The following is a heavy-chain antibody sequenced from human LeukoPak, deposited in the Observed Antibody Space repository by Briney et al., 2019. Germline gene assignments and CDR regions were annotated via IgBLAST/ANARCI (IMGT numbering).Heavy chain of an antibody. CDR1: GYTFTSYY. D-gene: IGHD3-22*01. V-gene: IGHV1-46*01. J-gene: IGHJ3*02. CDR3: ARDQYYYDSSGYPTLDAFDI. Sequence: ASVKVSCKASGYTFTSYYMHWVRQAPGQGLEWMGIINPSGGSTSYAQKFQGRVTMTRDTSTSTVYMELSSLRSEDTAVYYCARDQYYYDSSGYPTLDAFDIWGQGTMVTDSS. CDR2: INPSGGST.